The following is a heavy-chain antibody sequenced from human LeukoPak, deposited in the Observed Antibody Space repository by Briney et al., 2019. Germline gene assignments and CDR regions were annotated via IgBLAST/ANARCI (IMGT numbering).Heavy chain of an antibody. CDR2: IDQSGTT. Sequence: PSETLPLTCVVYGGSFSGYCWSWIRQPPGKGLEWIGEIDQSGTTNYNPSLKSRVSISVDTSKRQFSLTLTSMTAADTAVYYCARVPHYYFGYGYFDSWGQGTLVTVSS. J-gene: IGHJ4*02. D-gene: IGHD3-10*01. CDR3: ARVPHYYFGYGYFDS. V-gene: IGHV4-34*01. CDR1: GGSFSGYC.